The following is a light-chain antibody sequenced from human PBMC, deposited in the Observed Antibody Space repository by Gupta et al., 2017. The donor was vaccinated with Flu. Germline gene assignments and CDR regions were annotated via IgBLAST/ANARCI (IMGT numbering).Light chain of an antibody. CDR2: AAS. Sequence: TITCRASQDIRDSLDWYQHKPGKGPSLLIYAASTLHSGVPSRLRGSGSGTEFTLTISSLQPEDVATYYCQKFNGAPLTFGGGTKVEI. V-gene: IGKV1-27*01. CDR1: QDIRDS. CDR3: QKFNGAPLT. J-gene: IGKJ4*01.